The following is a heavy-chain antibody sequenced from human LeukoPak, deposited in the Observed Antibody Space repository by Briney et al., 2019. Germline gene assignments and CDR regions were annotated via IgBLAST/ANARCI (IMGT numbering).Heavy chain of an antibody. CDR2: INHSGST. CDR1: GGSFSGYY. V-gene: IGHV4-34*01. J-gene: IGHJ3*02. Sequence: PSETLSLTCAVYGGSFSGYYWSWIRQPPGKGQEWIGEINHSGSTNYNPSLKSRVTISVDTSKNQFSLKLSSVTAADTAVYYCARGRRYSSSCFDIWGQGTMVTVSS. D-gene: IGHD6-13*01. CDR3: ARGRRYSSSCFDI.